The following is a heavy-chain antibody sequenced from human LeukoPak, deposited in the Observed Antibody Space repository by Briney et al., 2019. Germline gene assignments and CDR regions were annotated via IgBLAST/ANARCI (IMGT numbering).Heavy chain of an antibody. CDR1: GFTFSGSA. J-gene: IGHJ5*02. Sequence: GGSLRLSCAASGFTFSGSAMHWVRQASGKGLEWVGRIRSKANSYATAYAASVKGRFTISRDDSKNTAYLQMNSLKTEDTAVYYCARDNSVEDTAWWFDPWGQGTLVTVSS. D-gene: IGHD4-23*01. V-gene: IGHV3-73*01. CDR2: IRSKANSYAT. CDR3: ARDNSVEDTAWWFDP.